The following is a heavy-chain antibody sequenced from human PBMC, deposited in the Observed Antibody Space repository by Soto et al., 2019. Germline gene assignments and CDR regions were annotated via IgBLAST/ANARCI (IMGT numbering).Heavy chain of an antibody. Sequence: ASVKVSCKASGYTFTSYYIHWVRQAPGQELEWMGIINPSGGSTTYAQKFQGRVTMTRDTSTSTVYMELSSLRSEDTAVYYCTRAPSYGAFDIWGQGTMVTVSS. CDR1: GYTFTSYY. CDR2: INPSGGST. CDR3: TRAPSYGAFDI. D-gene: IGHD4-17*01. J-gene: IGHJ3*02. V-gene: IGHV1-46*03.